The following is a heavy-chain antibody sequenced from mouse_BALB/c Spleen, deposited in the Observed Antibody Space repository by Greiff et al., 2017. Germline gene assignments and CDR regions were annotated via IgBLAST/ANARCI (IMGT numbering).Heavy chain of an antibody. CDR1: GYTFTSYW. CDR3: ARDYCLAWFAY. D-gene: IGHD1-2*01. J-gene: IGHJ3*01. CDR2: IYPGTGST. Sequence: QVQLQQSGAELVRPGASVKLSCKTSGYTFTSYWIHWVKQRSGKGLEWIARIYPGTGSTYYNEKFKGKATLTADKSSSTTYMQLSSLKSEDSAVSICARDYCLAWFAYWGQGTLVTVSA. V-gene: IGHV1S132*01.